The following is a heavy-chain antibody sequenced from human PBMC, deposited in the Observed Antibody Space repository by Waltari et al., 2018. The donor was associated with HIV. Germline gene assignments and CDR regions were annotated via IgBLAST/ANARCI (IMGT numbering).Heavy chain of an antibody. Sequence: QVTLKESGPALVKPTQTLTLTCTFSGFSLSTSGMRVSWIRQPPGKALEWLARIDWDDDEFYSTSLKARLTISKDTSKNHVVLSMTNMDPMDTATYYCARSITIFGVVTKGSDAFDIWGQGTMVTVSS. CDR1: GFSLSTSGMR. J-gene: IGHJ3*02. D-gene: IGHD3-3*01. V-gene: IGHV2-70*04. CDR3: ARSITIFGVVTKGSDAFDI. CDR2: IDWDDDE.